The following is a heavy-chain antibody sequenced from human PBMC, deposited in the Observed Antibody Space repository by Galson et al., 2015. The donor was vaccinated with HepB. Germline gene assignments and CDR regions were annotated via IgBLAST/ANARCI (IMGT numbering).Heavy chain of an antibody. Sequence: SVKVSCKASGYTFTSYGISWVRQAPGQGLEWMGWISAYNGNTNYAQKLQGRVTMTTDTSTSTAYMELRSLRSDDTAVYYCARRIRGRGSGSYYNGNNFDYWGQGTLVTVSS. CDR2: ISAYNGNT. J-gene: IGHJ4*02. CDR3: ARRIRGRGSGSYYNGNNFDY. D-gene: IGHD3-10*01. V-gene: IGHV1-18*04. CDR1: GYTFTSYG.